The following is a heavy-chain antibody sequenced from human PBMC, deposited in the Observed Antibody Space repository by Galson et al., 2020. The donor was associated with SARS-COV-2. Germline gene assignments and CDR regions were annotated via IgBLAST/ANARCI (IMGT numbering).Heavy chain of an antibody. J-gene: IGHJ4*02. D-gene: IGHD3-3*01. CDR2: IYYSGST. Sequence: SETLSLTCTVSGGSISSGGYYWSWIHQHPGKGLEWIGYIYYSGSTYYNPSLKSRVTISVDTSKNQFSLKLSSVTAADTAVYYCARGITIFGVVNTIDYWGQGTLVTVSS. V-gene: IGHV4-31*03. CDR3: ARGITIFGVVNTIDY. CDR1: GGSISSGGYY.